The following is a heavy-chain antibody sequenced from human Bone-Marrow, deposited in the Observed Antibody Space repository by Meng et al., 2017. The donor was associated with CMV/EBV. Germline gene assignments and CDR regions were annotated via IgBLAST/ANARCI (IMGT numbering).Heavy chain of an antibody. D-gene: IGHD3-22*01. CDR1: GGSISSSSYY. J-gene: IGHJ6*02. CDR2: IYYSGST. V-gene: IGHV4-39*07. Sequence: SEALSLPCTVSGGSISSSSYYWGWIRQPPGKGLEWIGSIYYSGSTYYNPSLKSRVTISVDTSKNQFSLKLSSVTAADTAVYYCARDGGYSRSVYGLYYYDGMDVWGQGTTVTVSS. CDR3: ARDGGYSRSVYGLYYYDGMDV.